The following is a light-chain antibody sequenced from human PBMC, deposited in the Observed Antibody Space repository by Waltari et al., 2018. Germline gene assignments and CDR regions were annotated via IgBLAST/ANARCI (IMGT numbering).Light chain of an antibody. J-gene: IGKJ2*01. CDR3: QQYKNYPVT. CDR1: RDISNS. V-gene: IGKV1-27*01. Sequence: DIQMTQSPSSLSASVGDRLTITCRASRDISNSLAWYQQVAGKVPKLLISASSTLQSGVPSRFSGSGSGSDFTLTINNLQPEDFATYYCQQYKNYPVTFGQGTKLEIK. CDR2: ASS.